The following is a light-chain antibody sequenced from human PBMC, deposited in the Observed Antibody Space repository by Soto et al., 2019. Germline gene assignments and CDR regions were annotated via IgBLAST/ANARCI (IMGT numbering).Light chain of an antibody. CDR2: EVT. V-gene: IGLV2-14*01. Sequence: QSVLTQPASVSGSPGHSITISCTGTSSDVGGYNYVSWYQQHPGRAPKLIIYEVTYRPSGVSNRFSGSKSANTASLTISGLQAEDEADYYCSSYTSTRTVIFGGGTKLTVL. J-gene: IGLJ2*01. CDR3: SSYTSTRTVI. CDR1: SSDVGGYNY.